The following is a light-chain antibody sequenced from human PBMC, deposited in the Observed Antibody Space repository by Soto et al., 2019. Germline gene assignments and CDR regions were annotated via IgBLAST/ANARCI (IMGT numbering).Light chain of an antibody. CDR3: MQALQTPWT. CDR2: LGS. Sequence: DIVMTQSPLSLPVTPGEPASISCRSSQSLLHSNGYNYLDWYLQKPGQSPQLLIYLGSNRASGAXEXFSGSXSXTXFTMKISRVEAEDVGVYYWMQALQTPWTFGQGTKVDIK. CDR1: QSLLHSNGYNY. J-gene: IGKJ1*01. V-gene: IGKV2-28*01.